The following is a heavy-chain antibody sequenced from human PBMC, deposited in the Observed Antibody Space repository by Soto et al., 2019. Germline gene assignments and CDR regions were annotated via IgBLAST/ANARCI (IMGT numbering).Heavy chain of an antibody. CDR1: GDSNHSFY. CDR2: ISYTGTA. D-gene: IGHD1-20*01. Sequence: SETLSLTCTVSGDSNHSFYWAWIRQPPGKGLEWIGHISYTGTANYNPSLESRVTVSIDTSKNQFSLRLRSVTAADTAIYYCAALYNTSPFFDYWGQGTLVTVS. J-gene: IGHJ4*02. CDR3: AALYNTSPFFDY. V-gene: IGHV4-59*01.